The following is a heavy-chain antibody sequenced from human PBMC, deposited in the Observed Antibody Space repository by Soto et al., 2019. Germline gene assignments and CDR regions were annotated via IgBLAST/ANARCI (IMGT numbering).Heavy chain of an antibody. D-gene: IGHD2-15*01. CDR3: ARVNCSGGSCSQLLAVPRNYYYYGMDV. Sequence: QVQLQESGPGLLKPSQTLSLTCTVSGGSISSGGYYWSWIRQHPGKGLEWIGYIYYSGSTYYNPSLKSRVTISVDTSKNQFSLKLSSVTAADTAVYYCARVNCSGGSCSQLLAVPRNYYYYGMDVWGQGTTVTVSS. CDR2: IYYSGST. J-gene: IGHJ6*02. V-gene: IGHV4-31*03. CDR1: GGSISSGGYY.